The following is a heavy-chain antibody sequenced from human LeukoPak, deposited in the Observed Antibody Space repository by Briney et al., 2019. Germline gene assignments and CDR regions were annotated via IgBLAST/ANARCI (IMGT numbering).Heavy chain of an antibody. Sequence: GGSLRLSCAASGFTFSSYGMHWVRQAPGKGLEWVAFIRYDGSNKYYADSVKGRFTISRDNSKNTLYLQMNSLRAEDTAVYYCAKRPGRGGYSYGYFDYWGQGTLVTVSS. CDR1: GFTFSSYG. D-gene: IGHD5-18*01. CDR3: AKRPGRGGYSYGYFDY. CDR2: IRYDGSNK. V-gene: IGHV3-30*02. J-gene: IGHJ4*02.